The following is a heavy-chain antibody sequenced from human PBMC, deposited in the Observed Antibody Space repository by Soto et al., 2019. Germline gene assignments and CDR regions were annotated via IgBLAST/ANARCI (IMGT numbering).Heavy chain of an antibody. CDR1: GYTFTSYG. CDR2: ISAYNGNT. Sequence: QVQLVQSGAEVKKPGASVKVSCKASGYTFTSYGISWVRQAPGQGPEWMGWISAYNGNTNYAQTTQGRLTTXTXTXXSTAYMELRSLRSDDTAVYYCARGFLEWLSPSFDYWGQGTLVTVSS. CDR3: ARGFLEWLSPSFDY. D-gene: IGHD3-3*01. J-gene: IGHJ4*02. V-gene: IGHV1-18*01.